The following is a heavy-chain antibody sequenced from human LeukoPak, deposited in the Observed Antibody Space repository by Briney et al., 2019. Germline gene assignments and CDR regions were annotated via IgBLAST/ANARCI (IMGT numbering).Heavy chain of an antibody. CDR1: GGSISSYY. D-gene: IGHD2-2*01. CDR3: AREGYCSSTSCSGWFDP. V-gene: IGHV4-4*07. CDR2: IYTSGST. J-gene: IGHJ5*02. Sequence: PSETLSLTCTVSGGSISSYYWSWIRQPAGKGLEWIGRIYTSGSTNYNPSLKSRVTMSVDTSKNQFSLKLSSVTAADTAVYYCAREGYCSSTSCSGWFDPWDQGTLVTVSS.